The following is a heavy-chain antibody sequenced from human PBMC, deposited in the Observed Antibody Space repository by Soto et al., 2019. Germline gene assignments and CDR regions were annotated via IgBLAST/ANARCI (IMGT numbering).Heavy chain of an antibody. CDR1: GFSFSRYA. D-gene: IGHD1-26*01. CDR2: ISGSGGIT. J-gene: IGHJ3*01. V-gene: IGHV3-23*01. Sequence: EVQLLESGGGLVQPGGSLRLSCAASGFSFSRYAMSWVRQAPGKGLEWVSGISGSGGITYYEDSVKGRFTISRDNSQNTVYLQMNSLRAEDTAVYFCKVGASWRIDAFDFWGQGTMVTVSS. CDR3: KVGASWRIDAFDF.